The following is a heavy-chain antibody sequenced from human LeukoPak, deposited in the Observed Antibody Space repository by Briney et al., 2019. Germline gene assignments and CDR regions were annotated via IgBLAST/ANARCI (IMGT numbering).Heavy chain of an antibody. CDR3: ARDRYGSESYYSFDY. CDR2: ISSSGYSI. J-gene: IGHJ4*02. D-gene: IGHD3-10*01. V-gene: IGHV3-11*01. CDR1: GFTFSDYY. Sequence: PGGSLRLSCAASGFTFSDYYMSWIRQAPGKALEWVSYISSSGYSIYSADSVKGRFSISRDNAKNSLYLQMNSLRAEDTAVYYCARDRYGSESYYSFDYWGQGTLVTVSS.